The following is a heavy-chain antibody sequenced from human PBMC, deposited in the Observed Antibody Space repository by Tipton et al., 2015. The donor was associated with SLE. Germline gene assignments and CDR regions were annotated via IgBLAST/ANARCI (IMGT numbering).Heavy chain of an antibody. CDR3: ARVGGYMVRGVQTYYYYCMDV. V-gene: IGHV4-39*07. D-gene: IGHD3-10*01. CDR2: IYYSGST. CDR1: GGSISSSSYY. Sequence: TLSLTCTVSGGSISSSSYYWGWIRQPPGKGLEWIGSIYYSGSTYYNPSLKSRVTISVDTSKNQFSLKLSSVTAADTAVYYCARVGGYMVRGVQTYYYYCMDVWGKGTTVTVSS. J-gene: IGHJ6*03.